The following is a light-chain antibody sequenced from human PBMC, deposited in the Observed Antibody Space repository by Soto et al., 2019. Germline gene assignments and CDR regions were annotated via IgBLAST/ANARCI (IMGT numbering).Light chain of an antibody. CDR2: AAS. Sequence: DITMTQSPSSLSASVGDRVTITCRASQRIATYLNWYQQKPGKAPELLIYAASSLQSGVPSTFSGSGSGTDFTLTISSRQPDDFATYYCHQSYSTPRTFGQGTKLEI. V-gene: IGKV1-39*01. CDR3: HQSYSTPRT. CDR1: QRIATY. J-gene: IGKJ2*01.